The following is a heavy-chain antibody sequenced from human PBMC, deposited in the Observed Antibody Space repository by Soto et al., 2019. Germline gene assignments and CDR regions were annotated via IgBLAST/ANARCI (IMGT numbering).Heavy chain of an antibody. V-gene: IGHV4-31*03. D-gene: IGHD1-1*01. CDR2: IYYSGST. J-gene: IGHJ3*02. CDR1: GGSISSGGYY. Sequence: SETLSLTCTVSGGSISSGGYYWSWIRQHPGKGLEWIGYIYYSGSTYYNPSLKSRVTISVDTSKNQFSLKLSSVTAADTAVYYCVSLPDWNDAGAFDIWGQGTMVTVSS. CDR3: VSLPDWNDAGAFDI.